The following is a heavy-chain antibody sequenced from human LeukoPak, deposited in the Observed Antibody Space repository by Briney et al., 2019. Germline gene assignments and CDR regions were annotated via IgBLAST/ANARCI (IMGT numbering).Heavy chain of an antibody. CDR2: IDPNTGGT. V-gene: IGHV1-2*02. CDR3: ARVPGPYTTSRFDY. D-gene: IGHD2-2*02. CDR1: GYTFTDYY. Sequence: ASVKVSCKTSGYTFTDYYMHWVRQAPGQGLEWMGRIDPNTGGTNFAQKFQVRVTMTRDTSISTVYMELTGLRSDDTAVCYCARVPGPYTTSRFDYWGQGTLVTVSS. J-gene: IGHJ4*02.